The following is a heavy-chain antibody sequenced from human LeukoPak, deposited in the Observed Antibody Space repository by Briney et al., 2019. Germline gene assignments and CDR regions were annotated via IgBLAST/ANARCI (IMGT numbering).Heavy chain of an antibody. V-gene: IGHV6-1*01. J-gene: IGHJ3*02. D-gene: IGHD6-6*01. CDR2: TYYRSKWYN. Sequence: SQTLSLTCAISGDSVSSNTAAWNWIRQSPSRGLEWLGRTYYRSKWYNDYAVSLKSRITIKPDTSKNQFSLQLNSVTPEDTAVYYCAREDASWVHDVLDIWGQGTMATVYS. CDR1: GDSVSSNTAA. CDR3: AREDASWVHDVLDI.